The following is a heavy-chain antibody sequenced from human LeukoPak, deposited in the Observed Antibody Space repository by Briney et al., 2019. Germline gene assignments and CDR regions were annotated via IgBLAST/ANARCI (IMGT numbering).Heavy chain of an antibody. CDR2: IYPGDSDT. D-gene: IGHD3-16*01. CDR3: ARLTSMMTFPYYFDY. J-gene: IGHJ4*02. Sequence: GESLKISCKGSGYRFGNYWIAWVRQMPGKGLESMGIIYPGDSDTRYSPSFQGQVTISADKSISTAYLQWSSLKASDTAMYYCARLTSMMTFPYYFDYWGQGTLVTVSS. V-gene: IGHV5-51*01. CDR1: GYRFGNYW.